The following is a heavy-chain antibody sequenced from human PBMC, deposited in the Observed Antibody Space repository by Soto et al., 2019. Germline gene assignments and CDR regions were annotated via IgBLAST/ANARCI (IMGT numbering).Heavy chain of an antibody. Sequence: EVQLVESGGGLVQPGGSLRLSCAASGFTFSSYEMNWVRQAPGKGLECVSYISSSGSTIYYADSVKGRFTISRDNAKNSLYLQMNSLRAEDTAVYYCARPAVAGIIQYYYYYGMDVWGQGTTVTVSS. CDR2: ISSSGSTI. CDR3: ARPAVAGIIQYYYYYGMDV. D-gene: IGHD6-19*01. J-gene: IGHJ6*02. V-gene: IGHV3-48*03. CDR1: GFTFSSYE.